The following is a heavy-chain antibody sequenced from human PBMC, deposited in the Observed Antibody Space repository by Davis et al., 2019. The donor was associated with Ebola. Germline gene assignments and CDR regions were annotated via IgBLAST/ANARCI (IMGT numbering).Heavy chain of an antibody. Sequence: GESLKISCAASGFTVSSNYMSWVRQAPGKGLEWVSAISGSGGSTYYADSVKGRFTISRDNSKNTLYLQMNSLRAEDTAVYYCARVGYSSSWSSYCYYYYMDVWGKGTTVTVSS. CDR2: ISGSGGST. D-gene: IGHD6-13*01. V-gene: IGHV3-53*05. CDR3: ARVGYSSSWSSYCYYYYMDV. CDR1: GFTVSSNY. J-gene: IGHJ6*03.